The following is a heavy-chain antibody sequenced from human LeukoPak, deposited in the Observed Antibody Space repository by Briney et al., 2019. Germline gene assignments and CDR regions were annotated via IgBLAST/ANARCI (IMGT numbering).Heavy chain of an antibody. D-gene: IGHD6-19*01. CDR2: ISGDGGST. J-gene: IGHJ4*02. Sequence: GGSLRLSCAGPGFMFHDYAIHWVRQAPGKGLEWVSLISGDGGSTFYADSVKGRFTISRDNSKNSLYLQMNSLRSDDTALYDCARESESSGWYDYWGQGTLVTVSS. CDR3: ARESESSGWYDY. CDR1: GFMFHDYA. V-gene: IGHV3-43*02.